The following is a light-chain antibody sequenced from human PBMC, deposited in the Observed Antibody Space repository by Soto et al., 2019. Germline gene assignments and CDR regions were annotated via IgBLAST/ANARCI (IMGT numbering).Light chain of an antibody. V-gene: IGKV3-11*01. CDR3: QQRSNWPPRYT. CDR1: QSVSSY. J-gene: IGKJ2*01. CDR2: DAS. Sequence: EIVLTQSPATLSLSPGERATLSCRASQSVSSYLAWYQQKPGQAPRLLIYDASNRATGMPARFSGSGSGTDFTLTISSLEPEDFAVYDCQQRSNWPPRYTFGQGTKLELK.